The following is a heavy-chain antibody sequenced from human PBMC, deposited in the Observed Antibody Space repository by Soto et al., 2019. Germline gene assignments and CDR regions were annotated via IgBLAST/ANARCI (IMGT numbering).Heavy chain of an antibody. Sequence: EVHLVESGGGLVQPGGSLRLSCAASGFIFSDFWMTWVRQSAGKGLEWVANMNPDGTVINYADSVKGRFTISRDNAEKSLYLQMNSLRAEDTAVFYCARHGHYCMDVWGRGTTVTVSS. V-gene: IGHV3-7*01. CDR1: GFIFSDFW. CDR2: MNPDGTVI. J-gene: IGHJ6*04. CDR3: ARHGHYCMDV.